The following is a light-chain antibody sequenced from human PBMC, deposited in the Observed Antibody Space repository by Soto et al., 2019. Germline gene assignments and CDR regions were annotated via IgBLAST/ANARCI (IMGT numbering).Light chain of an antibody. J-gene: IGLJ2*01. CDR3: SSFTISGARV. V-gene: IGLV2-14*03. CDR1: NSDIGAYNS. Sequence: QSALTQPASVSGSPGQSITISCTGTNSDIGAYNSVSWYQQHPGIAPQLMIYDVSYRPSGISSRFSASKSGNTASLTISGLQAADEADYYCSSFTISGARVFGGGTKLTVL. CDR2: DVS.